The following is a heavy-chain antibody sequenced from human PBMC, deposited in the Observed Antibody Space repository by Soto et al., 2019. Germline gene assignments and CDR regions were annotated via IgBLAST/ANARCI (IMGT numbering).Heavy chain of an antibody. CDR2: ISAYNGNT. D-gene: IGHD1-7*01. CDR1: GYTFTSYG. Sequence: ASVKVSCKASGYTFTSYGISWVRQAPGQGLEWMGWISAYNGNTNYAQKLQGRVTMTTDTSTSTAYMELRSLRSDDTAVYYCARDGPSGTTGSYHNWFDPWGQGTLVTVSS. CDR3: ARDGPSGTTGSYHNWFDP. J-gene: IGHJ5*02. V-gene: IGHV1-18*01.